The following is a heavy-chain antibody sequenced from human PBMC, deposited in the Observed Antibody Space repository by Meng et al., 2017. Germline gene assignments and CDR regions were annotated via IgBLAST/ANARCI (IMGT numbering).Heavy chain of an antibody. V-gene: IGHV4-4*02. CDR1: GASISSGYW. J-gene: IGHJ4*02. CDR3: ARRTVYDSSGYAFDY. D-gene: IGHD3-22*01. Sequence: SETLSLTCAVSGASISSGYWWSWVRLPPGKGLGWIGETYHSGGTNYNPSLKSRVTISADKSKNQFSLNLNSITAADTAVYYCARRTVYDSSGYAFDYWGQGTLVTVSS. CDR2: TYHSGGT.